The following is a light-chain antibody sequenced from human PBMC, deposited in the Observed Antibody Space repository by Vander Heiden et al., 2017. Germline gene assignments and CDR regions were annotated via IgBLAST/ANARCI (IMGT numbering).Light chain of an antibody. J-gene: IGKJ4*01. CDR2: AAS. V-gene: IGKV1-12*01. CDR3: QQANSIPLT. CDR1: QGISSY. Sequence: DIQMTQSPSCVSASVRDRVTITFRASQGISSYLVWYQQKRGRAPKLLIYAASSLQSGVPARFSGSGSGTYFTLTISSVQLEDFATYYCQQANSIPLTFGGGTKVEIK.